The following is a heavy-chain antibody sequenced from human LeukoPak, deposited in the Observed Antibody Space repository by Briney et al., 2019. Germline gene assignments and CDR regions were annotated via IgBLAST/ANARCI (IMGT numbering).Heavy chain of an antibody. V-gene: IGHV3-20*04. CDR2: INWSGGST. CDR3: ARAPITSPFYFDY. CDR1: GFSFSTYS. J-gene: IGHJ4*02. D-gene: IGHD2-2*01. Sequence: GGSLRLSCAASGFSFSTYSMSWVRQAPGKGLEWVSGINWSGGSTGYADPLRGRFTISRDNAKNSLYLQMDSLRAEDTALYYCARAPITSPFYFDYWGQGTLVTVSS.